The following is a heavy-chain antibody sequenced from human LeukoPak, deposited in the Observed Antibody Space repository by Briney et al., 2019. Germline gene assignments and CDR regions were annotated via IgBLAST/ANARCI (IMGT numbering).Heavy chain of an antibody. CDR2: INGDGSST. D-gene: IGHD4-23*01. CDR3: AKGGTTVVDY. Sequence: GGSLRLSCAASGFTFSSYWMHWVRQAPGKGLVWVSRINGDGSSTTYADSVKGRFTISRDNAKNTLYLQMNSLRAEGTAVYYCAKGGTTVVDYWGQGTLVTVSS. J-gene: IGHJ4*02. CDR1: GFTFSSYW. V-gene: IGHV3-74*03.